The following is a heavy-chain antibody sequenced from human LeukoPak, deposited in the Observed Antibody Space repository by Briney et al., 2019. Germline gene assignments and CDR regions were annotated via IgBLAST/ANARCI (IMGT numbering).Heavy chain of an antibody. CDR1: DDSISSYY. D-gene: IGHD3-10*01. Sequence: SETLSLTCTVSDDSISSYYWSWIRQPPGKGLEWIGYIYYSGSTNYNPSLKSRVTISVDTSKNQFSLKLSSVTAADTAVYYCARTSTRAWGSGSYSLDVWGQGTTVTVSS. CDR2: IYYSGST. CDR3: ARTSTRAWGSGSYSLDV. V-gene: IGHV4-59*08. J-gene: IGHJ6*02.